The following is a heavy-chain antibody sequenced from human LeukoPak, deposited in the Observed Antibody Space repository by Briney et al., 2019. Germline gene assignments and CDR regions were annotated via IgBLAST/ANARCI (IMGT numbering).Heavy chain of an antibody. CDR1: GGSISSISSNNYH. Sequence: SETLSLTCIVSGGSISSISSNNYHWGWIRQPPGKGLEGIGSIYYSGSTYYNPSLKSRVTISVDTSKNQFSLKLSSVTAADTALYYCAREMGVVTAHGIDVWGQGTTVTVSS. CDR2: IYYSGST. V-gene: IGHV4-39*02. J-gene: IGHJ6*02. D-gene: IGHD4-23*01. CDR3: AREMGVVTAHGIDV.